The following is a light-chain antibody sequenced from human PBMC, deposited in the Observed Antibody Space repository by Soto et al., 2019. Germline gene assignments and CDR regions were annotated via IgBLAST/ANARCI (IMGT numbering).Light chain of an antibody. CDR3: RSYTSSNALEV. Sequence: QSALNQPASVSGSPGQSITISCTGTSSDVGGSDYVSWYQHHPHRAPKLLIYEVSYRPSGVSDRFSGSKSGNTASLTISGLQAEDEADYYCRSYTSSNALEVFGIGTKLTVL. V-gene: IGLV2-14*01. J-gene: IGLJ1*01. CDR1: SSDVGGSDY. CDR2: EVS.